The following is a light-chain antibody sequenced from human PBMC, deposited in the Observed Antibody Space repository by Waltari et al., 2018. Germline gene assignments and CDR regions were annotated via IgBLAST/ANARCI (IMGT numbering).Light chain of an antibody. Sequence: DIEMTQYPLSLPVTPGEPASISCRASQSLLYGNGFNYVDWYLQKPGQSPQLLIYLGSNRASGVSDRFSGSGSGTDFTLKISRVEAGDVGLYYCMQGLQTPYTFGRGTKLEIK. V-gene: IGKV2-28*01. CDR2: LGS. J-gene: IGKJ2*01. CDR3: MQGLQTPYT. CDR1: QSLLYGNGFNY.